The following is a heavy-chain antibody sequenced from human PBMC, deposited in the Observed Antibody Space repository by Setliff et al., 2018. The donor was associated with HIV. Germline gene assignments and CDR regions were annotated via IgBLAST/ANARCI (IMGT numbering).Heavy chain of an antibody. D-gene: IGHD4-17*01. CDR2: INPSGGIT. J-gene: IGHJ4*02. CDR1: GYTPTNYH. V-gene: IGHV1-46*01. Sequence: ASVKVSCKAAGYTPTNYHMHWVRQAPGQGLEWMGVINPSGGITTSAQKFLGRVTMTKDTSTSTVYMEVSNLKSEDTAVYYCASAPLTTVTTGPRYYLDSWGQGTLVTVSS. CDR3: ASAPLTTVTTGPRYYLDS.